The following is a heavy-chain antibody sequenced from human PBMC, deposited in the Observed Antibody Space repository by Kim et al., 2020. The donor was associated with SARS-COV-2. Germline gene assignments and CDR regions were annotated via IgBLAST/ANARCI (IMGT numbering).Heavy chain of an antibody. CDR3: AKVRYYDILTGYSDY. Sequence: SVKGRCTISRDKSKSTLYLQMNSLRAEDTAVYYCAKVRYYDILTGYSDYWGQGTLVTVSS. V-gene: IGHV3-23*01. D-gene: IGHD3-9*01. J-gene: IGHJ4*02.